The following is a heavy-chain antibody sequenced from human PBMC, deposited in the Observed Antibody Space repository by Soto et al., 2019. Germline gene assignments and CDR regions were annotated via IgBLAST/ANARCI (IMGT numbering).Heavy chain of an antibody. CDR2: ISSSGTYT. V-gene: IGHV3-11*06. CDR3: ACVAPTIFGAQFHHNLVDV. Sequence: QVQLVQSGGGLVEPGGSLRLSCAASGFKFSDYHMTWIRQAQGKGLEWISYISSSGTYTTYTDSVKGRFTVSRDNAKSSLYLQMNSLSGEDTAVYYCACVAPTIFGAQFHHNLVDVWGQGNTVTVAS. J-gene: IGHJ6*02. D-gene: IGHD3-3*01. CDR1: GFKFSDYH.